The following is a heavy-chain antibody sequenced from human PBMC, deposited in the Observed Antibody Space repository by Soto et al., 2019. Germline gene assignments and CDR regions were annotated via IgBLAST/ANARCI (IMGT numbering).Heavy chain of an antibody. J-gene: IGHJ3*01. CDR3: YCACDL. CDR2: IIPILGIA. Sequence: QVQLVQSGAEVKKPGSSVKVSCKASGGTFSSYTISWVRQAPGQGLEWMGMIIPILGIANYAQKFQGRVTITADKATSTAYMELSSLRSEDTAVSYCYCACDLWGQGTMVTVSS. D-gene: IGHD1-26*01. CDR1: GGTFSSYT. V-gene: IGHV1-69*02.